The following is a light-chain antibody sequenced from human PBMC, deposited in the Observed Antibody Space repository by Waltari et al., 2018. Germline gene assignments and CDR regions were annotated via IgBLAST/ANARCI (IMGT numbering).Light chain of an antibody. CDR2: EDN. CDR3: CSFAGSSTYV. J-gene: IGLJ1*01. CDR1: SSDVGSYNL. V-gene: IGLV2-23*01. Sequence: QSALPQPASVSGSPGQSLTIPFTGTSSDVGSYNLVSWYQQHPGKAPKLLIYEDNKRPSGGSNRRSGSKSGNTASLTISGLQAEDEAAYYCCSFAGSSTYVFGTGTKVTVL.